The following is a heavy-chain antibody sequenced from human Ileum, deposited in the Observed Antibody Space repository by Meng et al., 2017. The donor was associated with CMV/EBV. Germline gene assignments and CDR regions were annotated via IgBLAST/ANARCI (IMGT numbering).Heavy chain of an antibody. V-gene: IGHV3-9*01. CDR2: ITWSSGTV. J-gene: IGHJ6*04. Sequence: SLKISCAASGFTFNDYAMHWVRQAPGKGLEWVSSITWSSGTVGYADSVKGRFTISRDNAKNSLYLQMNSLRAEDTALYYCVKDRRGGYFDGMDGGGKG. CDR1: GFTFNDYA. CDR3: VKDRRGGYFDGMDG.